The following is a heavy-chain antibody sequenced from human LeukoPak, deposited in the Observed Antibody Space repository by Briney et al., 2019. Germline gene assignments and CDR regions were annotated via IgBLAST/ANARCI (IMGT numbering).Heavy chain of an antibody. CDR2: ISGSGGST. J-gene: IGHJ4*02. V-gene: IGHV3-23*01. D-gene: IGHD4-17*01. CDR3: AKDYGDYKSLFDY. CDR1: GFTFSSYA. Sequence: QTGGSLRLSCAASGFTFSSYAMSWVRQAPGKGLEWVSAISGSGGSTYYADSVKGRFTISRDNSKNTLYLQMNSLSAEDTAVYYCAKDYGDYKSLFDYWGQGTLVTVSS.